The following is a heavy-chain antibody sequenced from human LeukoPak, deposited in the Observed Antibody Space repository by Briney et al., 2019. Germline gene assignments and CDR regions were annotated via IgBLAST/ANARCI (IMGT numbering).Heavy chain of an antibody. D-gene: IGHD3-22*01. CDR1: GGSVSSSSYY. V-gene: IGHV4-39*07. Sequence: PSETLSLTCTVSGGSVSSSSYYWGWIRQPPGKGLEWIGSIYYSGSTYYNPSLKSRVTISVDTSKNQFSLKLSSVTAADTAVYYCARAPRLTMIVVERGDYGFDYWGQGTLVTVSS. CDR2: IYYSGST. CDR3: ARAPRLTMIVVERGDYGFDY. J-gene: IGHJ4*02.